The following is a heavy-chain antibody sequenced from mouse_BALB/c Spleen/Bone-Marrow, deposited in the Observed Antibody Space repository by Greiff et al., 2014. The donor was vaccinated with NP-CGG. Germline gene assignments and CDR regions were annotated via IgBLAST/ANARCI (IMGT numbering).Heavy chain of an antibody. CDR2: INPSNGRT. CDR1: GYTFTSYW. J-gene: IGHJ2*01. V-gene: IGHV1S81*02. Sequence: QVQLQQSGAELVKPGASVKLSCKASGYTFTSYWMHWVNQRPGQGLEWIGEINPSNGRTNYNEKFKSKATLTVDKSSSTAYMQLSSLTSEDSAVYYCARGTFDYWGQGTTLTVSS. CDR3: ARGTFDY.